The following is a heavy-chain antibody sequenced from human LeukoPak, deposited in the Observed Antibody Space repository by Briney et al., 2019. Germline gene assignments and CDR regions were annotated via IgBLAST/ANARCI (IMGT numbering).Heavy chain of an antibody. CDR3: ARGGSTVTTTCHY. CDR1: GYTFTGYY. V-gene: IGHV1-2*02. Sequence: ASVKVSCKASGYTFTGYYVHWVRQAPGQGLEWMGWINPNTGGTNYAQNFQGRVTMTSDTSISTAYMELSWLRPDDTAVYYCARGGSTVTTTCHYWGQGTLVTVSS. J-gene: IGHJ4*02. CDR2: INPNTGGT. D-gene: IGHD4-17*01.